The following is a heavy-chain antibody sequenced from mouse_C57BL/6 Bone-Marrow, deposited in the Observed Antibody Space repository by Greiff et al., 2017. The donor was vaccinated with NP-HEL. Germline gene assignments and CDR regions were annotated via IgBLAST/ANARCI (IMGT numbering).Heavy chain of an antibody. CDR3: ARGTVLRPLDY. CDR1: GYTFTSYW. J-gene: IGHJ2*01. CDR2: IDPSDSYT. Sequence: VQLQQSGAELVMPGASVKLSCKASGYTFTSYWMHWVKQRPGQGLEWIGEIDPSDSYTNYNQKFKGKSTLTVDKSSSTAYMQLSSLTSEDSAVYYCARGTVLRPLDYWGQGTTLTVSS. V-gene: IGHV1-69*01. D-gene: IGHD1-1*01.